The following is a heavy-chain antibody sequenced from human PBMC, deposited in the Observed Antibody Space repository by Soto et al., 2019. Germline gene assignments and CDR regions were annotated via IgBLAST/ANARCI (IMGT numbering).Heavy chain of an antibody. CDR2: IIPIFGTA. CDR1: GGTFSSYP. J-gene: IGHJ3*02. V-gene: IGHV1-69*13. D-gene: IGHD3-3*01. Sequence: SVKVSCKASGGTFSSYPISWVRQAPGQGLEWMGGIIPIFGTANYAQKFQGRVTITADESTSTAYMELSSLRSEDTAVYYCARVFTIFGVASDAFDIWGQGTMVTVSS. CDR3: ARVFTIFGVASDAFDI.